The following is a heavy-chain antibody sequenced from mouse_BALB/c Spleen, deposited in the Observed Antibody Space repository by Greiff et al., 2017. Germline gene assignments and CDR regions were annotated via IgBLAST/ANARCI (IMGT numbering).Heavy chain of an antibody. CDR2: INPSSGYT. Sequence: QVQLKESGAELARPGASVKMSCKASGYTFTSYTMHWVKQRPGQGLEWIGYINPSSGYTNYNQKFKDKATLTADKSSSTAYMQLSSLTSEDSAVYYCARWGYYAMDYWGQGTSVTVSS. J-gene: IGHJ4*01. CDR3: ARWGYYAMDY. CDR1: GYTFTSYT. V-gene: IGHV1-4*01.